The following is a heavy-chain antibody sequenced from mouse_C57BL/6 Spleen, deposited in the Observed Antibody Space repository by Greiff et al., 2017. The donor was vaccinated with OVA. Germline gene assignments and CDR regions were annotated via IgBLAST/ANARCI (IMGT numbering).Heavy chain of an antibody. V-gene: IGHV1-82*01. CDR3: ARSDYYGSSYHYYAMDY. CDR1: GYAFSSSW. D-gene: IGHD1-1*01. CDR2: IYPGDGDT. J-gene: IGHJ4*01. Sequence: VQLQQSGPELVKPGASVKISCKASGYAFSSSWMNWVKQRPGKGLEWIGRIYPGDGDTNYNGKFKGKATLTADKSSSTAYMQLSSLTSEDSAVYFCARSDYYGSSYHYYAMDYWGQGTSVTVSS.